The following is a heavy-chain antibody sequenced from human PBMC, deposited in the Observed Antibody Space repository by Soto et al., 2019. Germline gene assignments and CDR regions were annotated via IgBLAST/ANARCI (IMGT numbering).Heavy chain of an antibody. CDR1: GFSLRTSGVG. D-gene: IGHD4-17*01. J-gene: IGHJ4*02. Sequence: QITLKESGPTLVKPTQTLTLTCTFSGFSLRTSGVGVGWIRQPPGKALEWLALIYWDDGKRYSPSLKSRLTTTKDTHKNQVVLRMTNMDPVDTATYYCAHLTTGGFYFDYWGQGTLVTVSS. CDR3: AHLTTGGFYFDY. CDR2: IYWDDGK. V-gene: IGHV2-5*02.